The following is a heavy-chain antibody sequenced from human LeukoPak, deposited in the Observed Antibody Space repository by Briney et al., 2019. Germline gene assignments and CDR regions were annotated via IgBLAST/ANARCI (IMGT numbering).Heavy chain of an antibody. CDR1: GGTFSSYA. D-gene: IGHD3-22*01. CDR2: IIPIFGTA. J-gene: IGHJ3*02. Sequence: ASVKASCKASGGTFSSYAISWVRQAPGQGLEWMGGIIPIFGTANYAQKFQGRVTITTDESTSTAYMELSSLRSEDTAVYYCARAPRDYYDSSGYRDAFDIWGQGTMVTVSS. CDR3: ARAPRDYYDSSGYRDAFDI. V-gene: IGHV1-69*05.